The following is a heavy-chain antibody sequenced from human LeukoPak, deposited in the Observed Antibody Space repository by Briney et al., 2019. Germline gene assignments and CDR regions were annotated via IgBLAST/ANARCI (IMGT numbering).Heavy chain of an antibody. CDR2: ITGSGAGT. CDR3: ARDASFGDSSGYRAY. Sequence: GGSLRLSCAASGFTFSSYAMSWVRQAPGKGLEWVSAITGSGAGTFYADSVKGRFTISRDNSKNTLYVQMNSLRAEDTAVYYCARDASFGDSSGYRAYWGQGTLVTVSS. D-gene: IGHD3-22*01. CDR1: GFTFSSYA. J-gene: IGHJ4*02. V-gene: IGHV3-23*01.